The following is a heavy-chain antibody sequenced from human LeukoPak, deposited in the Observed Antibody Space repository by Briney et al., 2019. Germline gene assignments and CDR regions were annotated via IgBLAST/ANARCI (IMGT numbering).Heavy chain of an antibody. D-gene: IGHD4-17*01. CDR1: GFTFSSYE. J-gene: IGHJ6*02. CDR3: ARDQGPTVTTSRYYYGMGV. Sequence: PGGSLRLSCAASGFTFSSYEMNWVRQAPGKGLEWISYISNSGTTIYYVDSVKGRFTVSRDNAKNSLFLQMNSLRAEDTAVYYCARDQGPTVTTSRYYYGMGVWGQGTTVTVSS. CDR2: ISNSGTTI. V-gene: IGHV3-48*03.